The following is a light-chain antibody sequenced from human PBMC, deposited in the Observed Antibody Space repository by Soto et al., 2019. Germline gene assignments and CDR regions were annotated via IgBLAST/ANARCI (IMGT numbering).Light chain of an antibody. CDR1: SSDVGGSNF. J-gene: IGLJ1*01. CDR3: VSYTSSTTAD. CDR2: DVA. V-gene: IGLV2-14*03. Sequence: QSALTQPASVSDSPGQSITISCTGTSSDVGGSNFVSWYQQHPGKPPKLIIYDVANRPSGVSNRFSGSKSGSTASLIISRLQTEDEADYYCVSYTSSTTADFGTGTNVTV.